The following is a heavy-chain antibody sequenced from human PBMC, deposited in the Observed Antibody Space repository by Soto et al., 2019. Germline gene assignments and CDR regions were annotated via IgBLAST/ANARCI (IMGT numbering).Heavy chain of an antibody. CDR3: AWGYSLRYYPGYFDY. J-gene: IGHJ4*02. Sequence: PGGSLRLSWVASGCTFSRFGMHWGRQASGKGLEWVAGIWYDGSNRLYADSVRGRFTISRDDSKNTLYLQMISLRAEDTAVYYCAWGYSLRYYPGYFDYRGQGTLVTVSS. CDR2: IWYDGSNR. D-gene: IGHD1-26*01. V-gene: IGHV3-33*01. CDR1: GCTFSRFG.